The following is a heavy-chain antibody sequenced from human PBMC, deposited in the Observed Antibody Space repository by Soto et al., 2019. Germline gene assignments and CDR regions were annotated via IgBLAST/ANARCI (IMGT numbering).Heavy chain of an antibody. J-gene: IGHJ4*02. Sequence: QVHLQQWGAGLFKPSETLSLTCAVYCGSFSVYYWSWIRQPPGKGLDWIGEINHSGSTTYNPSLKRRVTISVDTSTHQFSLTLSSVPAADKAVYYCASGVLVLKALATSYFVYLGQGPLATVSS. V-gene: IGHV4-34*01. CDR2: INHSGST. CDR3: ASGVLVLKALATSYFVY. D-gene: IGHD3-3*02. CDR1: CGSFSVYY.